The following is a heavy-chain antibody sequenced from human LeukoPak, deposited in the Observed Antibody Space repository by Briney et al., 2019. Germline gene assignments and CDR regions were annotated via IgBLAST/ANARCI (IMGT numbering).Heavy chain of an antibody. J-gene: IGHJ4*02. V-gene: IGHV3-11*01. Sequence: PGGSLRLSCAASGFTFSDYYMSWIRQAPGKGLEWVSYISSSGSTIYYADSVKGRFTISRDNAKNSLYLQMNSLRAEDTAVYYCARSLYTIFGAVRSYYFDYWGQGTLVTVSS. D-gene: IGHD3-3*01. CDR1: GFTFSDYY. CDR2: ISSSGSTI. CDR3: ARSLYTIFGAVRSYYFDY.